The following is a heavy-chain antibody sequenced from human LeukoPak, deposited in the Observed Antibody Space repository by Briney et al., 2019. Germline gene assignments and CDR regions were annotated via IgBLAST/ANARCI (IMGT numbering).Heavy chain of an antibody. CDR2: VYYTGTT. CDR3: ATGNYDFWSGQNWFDP. D-gene: IGHD3-3*01. J-gene: IGHJ5*02. CDR1: GGSIDSHY. V-gene: IGHV4-59*11. Sequence: SETLSLTCAVSGGSIDSHYWTWIRQPPGKGLEWIGYVYYTGTTDYNPSLRGRVTISLDTSKSHFSQNMNSVTAADTAVYYCATGNYDFWSGQNWFDPWGQGILVTVSS.